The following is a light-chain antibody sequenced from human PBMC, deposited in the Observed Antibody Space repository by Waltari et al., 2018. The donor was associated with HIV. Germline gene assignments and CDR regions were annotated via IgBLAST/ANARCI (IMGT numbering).Light chain of an antibody. J-gene: IGLJ1*01. Sequence: GAYNRVSWYQQSPGTAPKLRIYEVTHRPSGVPDRFSGSKSGTSASLAITGLQAEDEADYYCQSYDSSLSGSSVFGTGTKVTVL. CDR1: GAYNR. CDR3: QSYDSSLSGSSV. V-gene: IGLV1-40*01. CDR2: EVT.